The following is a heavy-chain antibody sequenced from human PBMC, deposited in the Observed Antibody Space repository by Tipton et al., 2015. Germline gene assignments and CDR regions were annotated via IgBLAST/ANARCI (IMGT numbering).Heavy chain of an antibody. D-gene: IGHD1-26*01. CDR3: AGQWELLRWFDP. CDR2: IIPMFRTS. Sequence: QSGAEVKKPGSSVKVSCKASGGTFSSYAISWVRQAPGQGLEWMGGIIPMFRTSNYAQKFQGRVTITADESTSTSYMELSSLRSEDTAVYYCAGQWELLRWFDPWGQGTLVTVSS. J-gene: IGHJ5*02. V-gene: IGHV1-69*01. CDR1: GGTFSSYA.